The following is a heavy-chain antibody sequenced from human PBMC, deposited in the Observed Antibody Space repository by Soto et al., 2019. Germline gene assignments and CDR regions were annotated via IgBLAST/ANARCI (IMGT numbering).Heavy chain of an antibody. CDR3: ARGGGFLGY. D-gene: IGHD3-10*01. CDR1: GGSISSRGYS. CDR2: ISHTGST. J-gene: IGHJ4*02. V-gene: IGHV4-30-2*01. Sequence: SETLSLTWAVSGGSISSRGYSWSWIRQPPGKGLEWIGYISHTGSTYYNPSLKSRVTISVDRSKNQFSLKLSSVTAADTAVYYCARGGGFLGYWGQGTLVTVSS.